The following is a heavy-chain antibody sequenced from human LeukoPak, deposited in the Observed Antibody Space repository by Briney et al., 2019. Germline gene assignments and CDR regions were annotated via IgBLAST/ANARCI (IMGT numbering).Heavy chain of an antibody. CDR2: IYSDGSA. CDR1: GFSFSNKR. D-gene: IGHD3-22*01. CDR3: ARSYYHDSSGYYDY. V-gene: IGHV3-53*01. Sequence: GGSLRLSCAASGFSFSNKRMSWVRQAPGKGLEWVSVIYSDGSAYYAASVKGRFTISRDNSKNTLFLQMNSLRAEDTAVYYCARSYYHDSSGYYDYWGQGALVSVSS. J-gene: IGHJ4*02.